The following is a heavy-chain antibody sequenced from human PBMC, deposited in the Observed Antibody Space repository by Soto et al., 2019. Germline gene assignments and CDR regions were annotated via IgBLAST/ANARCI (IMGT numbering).Heavy chain of an antibody. CDR2: ISGYNGDT. V-gene: IGHV1-18*01. J-gene: IGHJ6*02. D-gene: IGHD2-8*01. Sequence: QGQLVQNGGEAKKPGASVKVSCKASGYTFTRYGISWVRQAPGQGLEWMGWISGYNGDTNYAQKFQGRVTMTIDTSTSTAYMELRSLTSDDTAVYYCAKNGQPPYYYYGMDVWGQGTTVTVSS. CDR3: AKNGQPPYYYYGMDV. CDR1: GYTFTRYG.